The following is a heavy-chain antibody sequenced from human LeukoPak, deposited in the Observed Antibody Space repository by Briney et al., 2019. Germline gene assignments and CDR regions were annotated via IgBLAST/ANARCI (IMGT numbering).Heavy chain of an antibody. Sequence: SVKVSCKASGGTFSSYAISCFRQAPGQRLEWMGGIIPIFGTANYAQKFQGRVTITTDESTSTAYMELSRLRSGDPAVYYCAKSPIFGVVIYTPFVYSGQGTLVTVSS. CDR2: IIPIFGTA. CDR3: AKSPIFGVVIYTPFVY. D-gene: IGHD3-3*01. V-gene: IGHV1-69*05. J-gene: IGHJ4*02. CDR1: GGTFSSYA.